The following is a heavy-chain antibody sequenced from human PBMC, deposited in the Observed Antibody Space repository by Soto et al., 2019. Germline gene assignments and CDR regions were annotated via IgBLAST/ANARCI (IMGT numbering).Heavy chain of an antibody. V-gene: IGHV4-34*01. D-gene: IGHD3-16*01. J-gene: IGHJ4*02. Sequence: PSETLSLTCAVSGGFFSSYYWSWIRQPPGKGLEWIGEINHSGSTIYSPSLKSRVTISVDTSKNQFSLNLRSVTAADTAAYYCARVIPVSGPDYWGQGTLVTVSS. CDR3: ARVIPVSGPDY. CDR2: INHSGST. CDR1: GGFFSSYY.